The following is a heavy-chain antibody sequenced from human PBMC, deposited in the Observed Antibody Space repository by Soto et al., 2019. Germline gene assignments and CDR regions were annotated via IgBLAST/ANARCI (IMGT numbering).Heavy chain of an antibody. Sequence: QVQLVQSGAEVKKPGSSVKVSCKASGGTFSSYAISWVRQAPGQGLEWMGGIIPIFGTANYAQKFQGRVTMTAHESTSTAYMELSSLRSEDTAVYYCAREGGRRWQDCSSTSCYSYYYYGMDVWGQGTTVTVSS. D-gene: IGHD2-2*01. J-gene: IGHJ6*02. CDR1: GGTFSSYA. CDR3: AREGGRRWQDCSSTSCYSYYYYGMDV. CDR2: IIPIFGTA. V-gene: IGHV1-69*01.